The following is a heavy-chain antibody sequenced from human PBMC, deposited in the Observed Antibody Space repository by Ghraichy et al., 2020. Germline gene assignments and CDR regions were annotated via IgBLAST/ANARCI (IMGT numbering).Heavy chain of an antibody. J-gene: IGHJ4*02. CDR2: ISSSSSYT. CDR3: ARIGYGDHFDY. D-gene: IGHD5-18*01. CDR1: GFTFSDYY. Sequence: GESLNISCAASGFTFSDYYMSWIRQAPGKGLEWVSYISSSSSYTNYADSVKGRFTISRDNAKNSLYLQMNSLRAEDTAVYYCARIGYGDHFDYWGQGTLVTVSS. V-gene: IGHV3-11*06.